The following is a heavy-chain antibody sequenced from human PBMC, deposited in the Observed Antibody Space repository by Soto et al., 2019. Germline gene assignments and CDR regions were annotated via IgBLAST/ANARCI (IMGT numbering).Heavy chain of an antibody. D-gene: IGHD6-6*01. V-gene: IGHV3-23*01. CDR1: GFTFSNYA. CDR3: AKDLGSSPPGDY. CDR2: ISVSGGST. Sequence: EVQLLESGGGLVQPGGSLRLSCAASGFTFSNYAMSWARQAPGKGLEWVSSISVSGGSTYYADSVKGRFTISRDISKNPLYLQMNTLRAEDTAVYYCAKDLGSSPPGDYWGQGTLVTVSS. J-gene: IGHJ4*02.